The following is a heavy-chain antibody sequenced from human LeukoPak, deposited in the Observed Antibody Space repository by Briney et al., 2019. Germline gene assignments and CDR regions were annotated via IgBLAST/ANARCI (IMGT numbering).Heavy chain of an antibody. J-gene: IGHJ6*03. D-gene: IGHD3-10*01. CDR2: ISGSGGST. V-gene: IGHV3-23*01. CDR3: AKSSPYGSGSAPKRVANYYYYYMDV. Sequence: GGSLRLSCAASGFTFSSYAMSWVRQAPGKGLEWVSTISGSGGSTYYADSVKGRFTISRDNSKNTLYLQMNSLRAEDTAVYYCAKSSPYGSGSAPKRVANYYYYYMDVWGKGTTVTVSS. CDR1: GFTFSSYA.